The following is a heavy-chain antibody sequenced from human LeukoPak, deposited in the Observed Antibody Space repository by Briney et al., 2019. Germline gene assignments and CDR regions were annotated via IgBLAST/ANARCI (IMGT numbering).Heavy chain of an antibody. Sequence: SETLSLTCAVYGGSSSGYYWSWIRQPPGKGLEWIGEINHSGSTNYNPSLKSRVTISVDTSKNQFSLKLSSVTAADTAVYYCARVVAYPRIDAFDIWGQGTMVTVSS. CDR2: INHSGST. D-gene: IGHD5-12*01. CDR1: GGSSSGYY. CDR3: ARVVAYPRIDAFDI. V-gene: IGHV4-34*01. J-gene: IGHJ3*02.